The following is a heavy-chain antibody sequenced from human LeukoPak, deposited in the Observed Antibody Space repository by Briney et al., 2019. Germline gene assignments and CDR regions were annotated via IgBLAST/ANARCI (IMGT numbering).Heavy chain of an antibody. Sequence: KTSETLSLTCAVSGYLISSGYYWGWIRQPPGKGLEWIGSIYNSGSTQYNPSLKSRVTISVDTSKNQFSLKFNSVTAGDRAVYYCARHQFGDHDVFDIWGQGTMVTVSS. J-gene: IGHJ3*02. CDR1: GYLISSGYY. V-gene: IGHV4-38-2*01. CDR3: ARHQFGDHDVFDI. D-gene: IGHD3-10*01. CDR2: IYNSGST.